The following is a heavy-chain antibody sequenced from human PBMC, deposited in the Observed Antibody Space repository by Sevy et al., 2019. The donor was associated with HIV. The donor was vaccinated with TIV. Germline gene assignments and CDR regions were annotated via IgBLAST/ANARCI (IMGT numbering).Heavy chain of an antibody. V-gene: IGHV3-21*01. J-gene: IGHJ4*02. D-gene: IGHD6-6*01. Sequence: GGSLRLSCAASGFMFSSDSMNWVRQAPGKGLEWVSSISSSSRYIYYADSVEGRFTISRDNAKNSLSLQMNSLRAEDTAVYYCAREGWGGAARPNYFDYWGQGTLVTVSS. CDR1: GFMFSSDS. CDR3: AREGWGGAARPNYFDY. CDR2: ISSSSRYI.